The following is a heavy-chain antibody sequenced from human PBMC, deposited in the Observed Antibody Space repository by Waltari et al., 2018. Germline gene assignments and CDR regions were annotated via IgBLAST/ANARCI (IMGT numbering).Heavy chain of an antibody. J-gene: IGHJ4*02. CDR3: ASGGKIVVVPADY. CDR2: IRYDGSDK. CDR1: GFSFRRYG. V-gene: IGHV3-30*02. Sequence: QAQLVESGGGVVHPGGSSRLSCTASGFSFRRYGRHWVRQNPGKGLEWVAFIRYDGSDKYYADSVKGRFTISRDTSKNTLYLQMNSLRSEDTAVYYCASGGKIVVVPADYWGQGTLVTVSS. D-gene: IGHD2-2*01.